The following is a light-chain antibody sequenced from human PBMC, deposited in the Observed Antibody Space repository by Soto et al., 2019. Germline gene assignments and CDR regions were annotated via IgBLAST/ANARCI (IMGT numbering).Light chain of an antibody. CDR3: QQCDDWPLT. CDR2: GAS. CDR1: QNVNSN. Sequence: EKVMTQSPATLSVSPGERATLSCRASQNVNSNLVWYQQKPGQSPRLLIYGASTRATGIPARFSGSASGTEFTLAISSLQSEDFAVYYCQQCDDWPLTFGGGTKVEI. J-gene: IGKJ4*01. V-gene: IGKV3-15*01.